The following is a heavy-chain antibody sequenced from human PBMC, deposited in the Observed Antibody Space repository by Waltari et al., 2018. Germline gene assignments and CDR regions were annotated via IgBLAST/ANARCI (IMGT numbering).Heavy chain of an antibody. Sequence: QVQLVQSGAEVKESGASVKVSCRASGYTFTAFFLHWARQAPGQGLEWMGRINPKGGDTRYTQRFQGRVTMTGDTSMTTAYMELTGLRSDDTAIYYCARSGGGTTTFGVAEWGQGSLVTVSS. D-gene: IGHD3-3*01. J-gene: IGHJ4*02. CDR1: GYTFTAFF. CDR2: INPKGGDT. V-gene: IGHV1-2*06. CDR3: ARSGGGTTTFGVAE.